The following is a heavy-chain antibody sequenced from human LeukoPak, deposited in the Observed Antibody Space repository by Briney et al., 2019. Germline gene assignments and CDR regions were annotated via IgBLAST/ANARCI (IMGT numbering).Heavy chain of an antibody. V-gene: IGHV3-7*03. J-gene: IGHJ6*02. CDR3: ARNNGMDV. CDR1: GFALSSHW. CDR2: VNRDGSET. Sequence: GGSLRLSCAASGFALSSHWMTWVRQVPGRGSEWVANVNRDGSETYYLDSVKGRFTISKDNAKNSLYLQMNSLRAEDTALYHCARNNGMDVWGQGTTVIVSS.